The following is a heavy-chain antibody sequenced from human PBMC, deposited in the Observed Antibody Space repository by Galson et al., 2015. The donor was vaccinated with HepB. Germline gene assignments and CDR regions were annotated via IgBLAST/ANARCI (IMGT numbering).Heavy chain of an antibody. CDR2: IWDDGSNR. J-gene: IGHJ6*02. Sequence: SLRLSCAASGFIFSSFGVHWVRQAPGKGLEWVAVIWDDGSNRYYADSVKGRFTISRDNSKNTLYLQMNSLRAEDTAVYYCARSGSSGWANYYGMDVWGQGTTVTVSS. D-gene: IGHD6-19*01. V-gene: IGHV3-33*01. CDR3: ARSGSSGWANYYGMDV. CDR1: GFIFSSFG.